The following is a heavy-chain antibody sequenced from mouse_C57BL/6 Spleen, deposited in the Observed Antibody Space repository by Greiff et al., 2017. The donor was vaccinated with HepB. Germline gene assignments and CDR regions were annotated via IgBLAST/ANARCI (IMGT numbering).Heavy chain of an antibody. CDR3: ARENLYSYYFDY. V-gene: IGHV1-42*01. CDR2: INPSTGGT. CDR1: GYSFTGYY. J-gene: IGHJ2*01. D-gene: IGHD2-1*01. Sequence: VQLKQSGPELVKPGASVKISCKASGYSFTGYYMNWVKQSPEKSLEWIGEINPSTGGTTYNQKFKAKATLTVDKSSSTAYMQLKSLTSEDSAVYYCARENLYSYYFDYWGQGTTLTVSS.